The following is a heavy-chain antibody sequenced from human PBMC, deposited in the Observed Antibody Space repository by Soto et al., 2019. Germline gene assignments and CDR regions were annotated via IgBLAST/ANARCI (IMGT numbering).Heavy chain of an antibody. CDR1: GYSFTSYW. J-gene: IGHJ5*02. D-gene: IGHD1-20*01. Sequence: GESLKISCKGSGYSFTSYWINWVRQMPGKGLEWMGRIDPSDSYTNYSPSFQGHVTISADRSISTAYLQWSSLKAEDTAVYYCAADRLPTDRYKWVDPWGLGTLVTVSS. CDR2: IDPSDSYT. V-gene: IGHV5-10-1*01. CDR3: AADRLPTDRYKWVDP.